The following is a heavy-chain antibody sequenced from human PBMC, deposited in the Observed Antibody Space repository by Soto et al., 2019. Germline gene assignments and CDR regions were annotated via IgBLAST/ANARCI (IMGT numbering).Heavy chain of an antibody. J-gene: IGHJ6*02. V-gene: IGHV3-21*01. CDR2: ISSSSSYI. CDR1: GFTFSSYS. Sequence: GSLRLSCAASGFTFSSYSMNWVRQAPGKGLEWVSSISSSSSYIYYADSVKGRFTISRDNAKNSLYLQMNSLRAEDTAVYYCARDRDTAMVTYYYYGMDVWGQGTTVTVSS. CDR3: ARDRDTAMVTYYYYGMDV. D-gene: IGHD5-18*01.